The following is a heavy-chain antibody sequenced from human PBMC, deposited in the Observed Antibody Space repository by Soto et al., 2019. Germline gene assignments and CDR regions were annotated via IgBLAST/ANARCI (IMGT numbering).Heavy chain of an antibody. CDR1: RYSFTSCA. Sequence: QVQLVQSGAEVRKPGASVKVSCKASRYSFTSCAMHWVRQAPGQRLEWMGWINAANGKAKYSQKFQGRVTITRDTSASTAYMELSSLRSEDTALYSCARSNGDMSYYYYAMDVWGQGTTVTVSS. D-gene: IGHD4-17*01. CDR2: INAANGKA. V-gene: IGHV1-3*01. J-gene: IGHJ6*02. CDR3: ARSNGDMSYYYYAMDV.